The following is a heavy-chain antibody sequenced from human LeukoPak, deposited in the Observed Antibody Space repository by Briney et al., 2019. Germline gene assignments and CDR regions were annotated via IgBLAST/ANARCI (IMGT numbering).Heavy chain of an antibody. V-gene: IGHV4-34*01. Sequence: SETLSLTCAVYGGSFSGYYWSWIRQPPGKGLEWIGEINHSGSTNYNPSLKSRVTISVDTSKNQFSLKLSSVTAADTAVYHCARAPWCDYYGSGSYCWFDPWGQGTLVTVSS. D-gene: IGHD3-10*01. CDR2: INHSGST. J-gene: IGHJ5*02. CDR1: GGSFSGYY. CDR3: ARAPWCDYYGSGSYCWFDP.